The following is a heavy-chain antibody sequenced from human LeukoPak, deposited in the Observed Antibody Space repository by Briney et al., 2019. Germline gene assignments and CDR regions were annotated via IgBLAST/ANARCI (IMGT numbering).Heavy chain of an antibody. J-gene: IGHJ4*02. CDR3: ARVVPKGYSYGQDFDY. D-gene: IGHD5-18*01. V-gene: IGHV1-8*01. Sequence: ASVKVSCKASGYTFTSYDINWVRQATGQGLEWMGWMNPNSGNTGYAQKFQGRVTMTRNTSISTAYMELSSLRSEDTAVYYCARVVPKGYSYGQDFDYWGQGTLVTVSS. CDR2: MNPNSGNT. CDR1: GYTFTSYD.